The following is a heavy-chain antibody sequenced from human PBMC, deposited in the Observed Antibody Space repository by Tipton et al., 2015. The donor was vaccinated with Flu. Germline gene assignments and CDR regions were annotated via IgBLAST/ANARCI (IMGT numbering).Heavy chain of an antibody. CDR1: GASINNHH. J-gene: IGHJ3*02. V-gene: IGHV4-59*11. CDR3: ARGPSSAHYVDAFDI. D-gene: IGHD4-17*01. CDR2: VQSTGTT. Sequence: GSLRLSCNVSGASINNHHWSWIRQPLGKGLEWIGYVQSTGTTNYNPSLKSRVSISVEASKRQFTLKLTSVTEADTAVYFCARGPSSAHYVDAFDIWGQGTMVTVSS.